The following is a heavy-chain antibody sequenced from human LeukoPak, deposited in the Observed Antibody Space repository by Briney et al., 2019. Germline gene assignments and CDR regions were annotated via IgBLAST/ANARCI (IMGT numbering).Heavy chain of an antibody. D-gene: IGHD1-26*01. Sequence: PGGSLRLSCAASGFTSSSYGMHWVRQAPGKGLEWVAFIRYDGSNKYYADSVKGRFTISRDNSKNTLYLQMNSLRAEDTAVYYCAKDKWIDGSLDYWGQGTLVTVSS. CDR1: GFTSSSYG. V-gene: IGHV3-30*02. CDR3: AKDKWIDGSLDY. CDR2: IRYDGSNK. J-gene: IGHJ4*02.